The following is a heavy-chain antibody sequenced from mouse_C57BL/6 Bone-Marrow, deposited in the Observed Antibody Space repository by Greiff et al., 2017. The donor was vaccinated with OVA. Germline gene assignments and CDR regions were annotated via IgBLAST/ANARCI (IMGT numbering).Heavy chain of an antibody. CDR3: ARDDPLCYAMDY. Sequence: VQLQQPGAELVRPGTSVKLSCKASGYTFTSYWLHWVKQRPGQGLEWIGGLDPSDSYPNSNQKFTGKATLTVDTSYSTAYMQLSSLTSEYAAVYYCARDDPLCYAMDYWGQGTSVTVSS. V-gene: IGHV1-59*01. CDR1: GYTFTSYW. D-gene: IGHD2-3*01. CDR2: LDPSDSYP. J-gene: IGHJ4*01.